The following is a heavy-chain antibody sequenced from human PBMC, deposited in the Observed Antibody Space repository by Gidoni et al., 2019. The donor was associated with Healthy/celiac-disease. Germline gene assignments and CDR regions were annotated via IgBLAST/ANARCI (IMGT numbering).Heavy chain of an antibody. V-gene: IGHV3-9*01. J-gene: IGHJ1*01. D-gene: IGHD3-10*01. CDR1: GFTFDDYA. Sequence: EVQLVESGGGLVQPGRSLRLSCSASGFTFDDYAMHWVRQAPGKGLEWVSGISWNSGSIGYADSVKGRFTISRDNAKNSLYLQMNSLRAEDTALYYCAKSLHSMVQGEYFQHWGQGTLVTVSS. CDR3: AKSLHSMVQGEYFQH. CDR2: ISWNSGSI.